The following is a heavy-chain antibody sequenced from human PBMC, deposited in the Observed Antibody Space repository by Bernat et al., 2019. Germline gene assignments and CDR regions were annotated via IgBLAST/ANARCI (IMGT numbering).Heavy chain of an antibody. CDR1: GFTFSSYG. V-gene: IGHV3-33*01. CDR3: ARETYSSSWHYYYYYGMDV. CDR2: IWYYGSNK. D-gene: IGHD6-13*01. Sequence: QLQLVESGGGVVQPGRSLRLSCAASGFTFSSYGMHWFRQAPGKGLEWLAVIWYYGSNKYYADSVKGRFTSSREKSKNTMYLQMNSLRAEDTAVYYCARETYSSSWHYYYYYGMDVWGQGTTVTVSS. J-gene: IGHJ6*02.